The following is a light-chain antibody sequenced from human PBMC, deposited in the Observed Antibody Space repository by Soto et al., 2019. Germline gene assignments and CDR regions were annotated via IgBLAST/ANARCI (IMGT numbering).Light chain of an antibody. J-gene: IGKJ4*01. V-gene: IGKV1-5*03. CDR3: QQYNSNPLT. CDR2: KTS. Sequence: DIQMTQSPSTLSASVGDRVTITCRASQSFRSWLAWYQQKPGKAPKLLIYKTSTLESGVPSRFSGSGSGTEFTLTISSLQPDDFATYYCQQYNSNPLTFGGGTKVEIK. CDR1: QSFRSW.